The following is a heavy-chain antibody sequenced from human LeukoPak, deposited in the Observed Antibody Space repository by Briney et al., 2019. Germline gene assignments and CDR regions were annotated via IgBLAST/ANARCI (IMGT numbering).Heavy chain of an antibody. Sequence: ASVKVSCKASGYTFSDYYMHWVRQAPGQGLEWMGWINPKSGGTNYAQKFQGRVAMTTDTSISTAYMGLSSLTSDDTAVYYCARTTELTPGSFYFDYWGQGTLVTVSS. D-gene: IGHD1-7*01. CDR3: ARTTELTPGSFYFDY. J-gene: IGHJ4*02. CDR2: INPKSGGT. CDR1: GYTFSDYY. V-gene: IGHV1-2*02.